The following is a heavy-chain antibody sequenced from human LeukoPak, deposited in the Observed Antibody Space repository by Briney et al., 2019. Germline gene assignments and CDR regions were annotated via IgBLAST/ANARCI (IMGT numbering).Heavy chain of an antibody. V-gene: IGHV1-18*01. CDR1: GYSFTSYG. Sequence: ASVKVSCKASGYSFTSYGFNWVRQAPGQGLEWMGWMSAYNGKANYAHSLQGRVTVTADTSTSTAYMELRSLRSEDTAVYYCARGMGYSYGHPQGAFDIWGQGTMVTVSS. D-gene: IGHD5-18*01. CDR3: ARGMGYSYGHPQGAFDI. CDR2: MSAYNGKA. J-gene: IGHJ3*02.